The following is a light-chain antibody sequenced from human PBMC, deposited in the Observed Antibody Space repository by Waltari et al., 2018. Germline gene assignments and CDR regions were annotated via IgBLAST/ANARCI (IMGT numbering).Light chain of an antibody. CDR2: WAS. Sequence: DIVMTQSPDSLAVSLGERATINCKSSQSVLYSSNNKNYVAWYQQKPGQPPKLLIYWASTRESGVPDRFSGSGSGTDFTLTISSLQAEDVAVYYCQQYLSTPPTFGQGTKVEIK. V-gene: IGKV4-1*01. CDR3: QQYLSTPPT. J-gene: IGKJ1*01. CDR1: QSVLYSSNNKNY.